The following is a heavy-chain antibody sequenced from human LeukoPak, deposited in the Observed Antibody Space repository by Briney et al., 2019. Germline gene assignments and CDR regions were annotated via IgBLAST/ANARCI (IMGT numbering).Heavy chain of an antibody. V-gene: IGHV3-30*18. CDR2: LSYDGSNN. J-gene: IGHJ4*02. CDR1: GFTFSSFG. D-gene: IGHD4-17*01. CDR3: AKDASTVTLHADY. Sequence: HAGGSLRRSCAASGFTFSSFGMHWVRQAPGKGLEWVAVLSYDGSNNYYADSVKGRFTISRDNSKNTLYLQMNSLRAEDTAVYYCAKDASTVTLHADYWGQGTLVTVSS.